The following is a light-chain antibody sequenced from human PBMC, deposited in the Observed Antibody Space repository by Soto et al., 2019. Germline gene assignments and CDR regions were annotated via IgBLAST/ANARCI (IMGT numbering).Light chain of an antibody. CDR3: QQSYNLPPIT. J-gene: IGKJ5*01. Sequence: DIQMTQAPSSLSASVGDRVTITCRASQSIGNYLYWYQQKPGKAHKVLIYAASSLQSGVPSRFNGSGSETQFPLTISSLQPEDFGTYYCQQSYNLPPITFGQGTRLEI. CDR1: QSIGNY. V-gene: IGKV1-39*01. CDR2: AAS.